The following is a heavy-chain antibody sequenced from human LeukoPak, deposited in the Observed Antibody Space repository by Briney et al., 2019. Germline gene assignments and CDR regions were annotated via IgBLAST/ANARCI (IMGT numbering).Heavy chain of an antibody. CDR1: GFTFSSYA. CDR2: ISGSGGST. J-gene: IGHJ4*02. V-gene: IGHV3-23*01. Sequence: GGSLRLSCAASGFTFSSYAMSWVRQAPGKGLEWVSAISGSGGSTYYADSVKGRFTISRDNSKNTLYLQMNSLRAEDTAVYYCAKFVSASLEWLSSGDYWGQGTLVTVSS. D-gene: IGHD3-3*01. CDR3: AKFVSASLEWLSSGDY.